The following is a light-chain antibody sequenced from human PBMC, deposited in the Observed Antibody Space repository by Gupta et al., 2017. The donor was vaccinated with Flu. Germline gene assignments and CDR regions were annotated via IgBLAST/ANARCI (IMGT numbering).Light chain of an antibody. V-gene: IGLV1-40*01. CDR2: GNS. Sequence: QSVLTQPPSVSGAPGQRVTISCTGSSPNIGAGYDVHWYQQLPGTAPKLLIYGNSNRLSGVPDRFSGSKSGTSASLAITGLQAEDEADYYCQSYDSSLSGPVVFGGGTKLTVL. J-gene: IGLJ2*01. CDR1: SPNIGAGYD. CDR3: QSYDSSLSGPVV.